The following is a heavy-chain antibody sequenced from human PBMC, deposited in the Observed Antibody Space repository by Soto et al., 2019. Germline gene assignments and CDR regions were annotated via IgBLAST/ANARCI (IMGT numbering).Heavy chain of an antibody. Sequence: QLQPQASVPALVKPSETLSLTCTVCGGSISSSSYYWGWIRQPPGKGLEWIGSIYYSGSTYYHLSLKSRVTLSVDTSKNQVSLQLSSVTAADTAVYYCATQYDFGSGYYHYGMDVWGQRTTVAVS. CDR3: ATQYDFGSGYYHYGMDV. D-gene: IGHD3-3*01. V-gene: IGHV4-39*01. J-gene: IGHJ6*02. CDR2: IYYSGST. CDR1: GGSISSSSYY.